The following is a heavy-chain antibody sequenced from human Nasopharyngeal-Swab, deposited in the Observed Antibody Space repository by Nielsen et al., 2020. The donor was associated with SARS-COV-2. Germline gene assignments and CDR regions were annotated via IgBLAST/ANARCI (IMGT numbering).Heavy chain of an antibody. D-gene: IGHD6-19*01. J-gene: IGHJ4*02. CDR3: ARDQRGSGWYSWSQGLDY. V-gene: IGHV4-39*07. Sequence: WIRQPPGKGLEWIGSIYYSGSTNYNPSLKSRVTISVDTSKNQFSLKLSSVTAADTAVYYCARDQRGSGWYSWSQGLDYWGQGTLVPSPQ. CDR2: IYYSGST.